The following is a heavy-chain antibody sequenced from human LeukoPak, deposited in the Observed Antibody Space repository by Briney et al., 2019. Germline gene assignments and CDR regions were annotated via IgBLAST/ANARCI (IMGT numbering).Heavy chain of an antibody. CDR2: ISSSGSTI. Sequence: GSLRLSCAASGFTFSDYYMSWIRQAPGKGLEWVSYISSSGSTIYYADSVKGRFTISRDNAKNSLYLQMNSLRAEDTAVYYCARERDSSGSKWFDPWGQGTLVTVSS. J-gene: IGHJ5*02. CDR1: GFTFSDYY. D-gene: IGHD6-19*01. V-gene: IGHV3-11*04. CDR3: ARERDSSGSKWFDP.